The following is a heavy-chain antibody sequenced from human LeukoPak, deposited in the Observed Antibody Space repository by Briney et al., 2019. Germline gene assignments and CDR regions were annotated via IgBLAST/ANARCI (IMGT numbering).Heavy chain of an antibody. CDR3: ARGITGTARFDP. D-gene: IGHD1-20*01. CDR2: ISGSTSYI. J-gene: IGHJ5*02. V-gene: IGHV3-21*01. CDR1: GFTFNTYS. Sequence: PGGSLRLSCAASGFTFNTYSMNWVRQAPGKGPEWVSSISGSTSYIYYADSVKGRFTISRDNAKNSLYLQMNSLRAEDTAVYYCARGITGTARFDPWGQGALVTVSS.